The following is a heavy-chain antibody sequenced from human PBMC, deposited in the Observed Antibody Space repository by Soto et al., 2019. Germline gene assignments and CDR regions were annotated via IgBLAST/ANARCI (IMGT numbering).Heavy chain of an antibody. CDR1: GGSISSYY. CDR2: IYYSGST. J-gene: IGHJ5*02. Sequence: PSETLSLTCTVSGGSISSYYWSWIRQPPGKGLEWIGYIYYSGSTNYNPSLKSRVTISVDTSKNQFSLKLSSVTAADTAVYYCARVAFPPLADIVVVPAADEGCWFDPWGQGTLVTVSS. V-gene: IGHV4-59*01. D-gene: IGHD2-2*01. CDR3: ARVAFPPLADIVVVPAADEGCWFDP.